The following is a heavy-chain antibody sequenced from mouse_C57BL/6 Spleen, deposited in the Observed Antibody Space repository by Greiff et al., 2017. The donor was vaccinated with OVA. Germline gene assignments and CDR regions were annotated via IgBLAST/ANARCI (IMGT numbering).Heavy chain of an antibody. CDR2: IYPRSGNT. J-gene: IGHJ3*01. D-gene: IGHD2-4*01. CDR3: ARSEDYDYDGAWFAY. Sequence: VQLQQSGAELARPGASVKLSCKASGYTFTSYGISWVKQRTGQGLEWIGEIYPRSGNTYYNEKFKGKATLTADKSSSTAYMELRSLTSEDSAVYFCARSEDYDYDGAWFAYGGQGTLVTVSA. V-gene: IGHV1-81*01. CDR1: GYTFTSYG.